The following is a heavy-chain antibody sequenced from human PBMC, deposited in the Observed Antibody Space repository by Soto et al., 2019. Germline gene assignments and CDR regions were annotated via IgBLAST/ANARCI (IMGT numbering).Heavy chain of an antibody. J-gene: IGHJ6*03. V-gene: IGHV3-23*01. Sequence: GGSLRLSCAASGFTFTSFPMSGVPQAQGKGLEGVPAFSGSGGSTYYADSVKGRFTISRDNSKKTLYLQMNSLRAEDTAVYYCAKIGGSSSNYYYYYMDVWGKGTTVTVSS. D-gene: IGHD6-6*01. CDR2: FSGSGGST. CDR3: AKIGGSSSNYYYYYMDV. CDR1: GFTFTSFP.